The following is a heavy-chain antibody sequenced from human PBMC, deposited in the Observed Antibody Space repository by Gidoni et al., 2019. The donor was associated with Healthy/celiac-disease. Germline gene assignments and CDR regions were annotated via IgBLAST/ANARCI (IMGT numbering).Heavy chain of an antibody. D-gene: IGHD3-10*01. J-gene: IGHJ4*02. CDR3: AKDLTGSYGSGGFDY. CDR1: GFTFSSYA. V-gene: IGHV3-23*01. Sequence: EVQLLESGGGLVQPGGSLSLSCAASGFTFSSYAMSWVRQAPGKGREWVSAISGSGGSTYYADSVKGRFTISRDNSKNTLYLQMNSLRAEDTAVYYCAKDLTGSYGSGGFDYWGQGALVTVSS. CDR2: ISGSGGST.